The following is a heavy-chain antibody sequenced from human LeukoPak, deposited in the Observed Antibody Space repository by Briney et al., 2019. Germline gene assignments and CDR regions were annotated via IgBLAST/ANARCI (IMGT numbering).Heavy chain of an antibody. J-gene: IGHJ4*02. D-gene: IGHD2-21*01. V-gene: IGHV3-23*01. CDR3: ATDSPVMTT. CDR1: GFTFSSYW. CDR2: TDPSGGGT. Sequence: GGSLRLSCAASGFTFSSYWVHWVRQAPGKGLEWVSATDPSGGGTYYADSVKGRFTISRDNSENTLYLQMSSLRAEDTAIYYCATDSPVMTTWGQGTLVTVSS.